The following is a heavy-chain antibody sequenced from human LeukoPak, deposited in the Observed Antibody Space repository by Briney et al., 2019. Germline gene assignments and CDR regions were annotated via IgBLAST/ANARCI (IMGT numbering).Heavy chain of an antibody. CDR1: GGTFSSYA. Sequence: SVKVSCKASGGTFSSYAISWVRQAPGQGLEWMGGIIPIFGTANYAQKLQGRVTMTTDTSTSTAYMELRSLRSDDTAVYYCARDELGYCSSTSCSYYYYYYYMDVWGKGTTVTVSS. J-gene: IGHJ6*03. V-gene: IGHV1-69*05. CDR2: IIPIFGTA. D-gene: IGHD2-2*01. CDR3: ARDELGYCSSTSCSYYYYYYYMDV.